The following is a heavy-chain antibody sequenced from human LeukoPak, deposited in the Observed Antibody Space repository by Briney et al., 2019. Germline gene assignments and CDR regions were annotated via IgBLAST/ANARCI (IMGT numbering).Heavy chain of an antibody. CDR3: ARGGRADAFDI. V-gene: IGHV3-21*01. CDR2: ISSSSSYI. CDR1: GFIFSSFG. J-gene: IGHJ3*02. Sequence: GGSLRLSCAASGFIFSSFGMNWVRQAPGKGLEWVSSISSSSSYIYYADSVKGRFTISRDNAKNSLYLQMNSLRAEDTAVYYYARGGRADAFDIWGQGTMVTVSS.